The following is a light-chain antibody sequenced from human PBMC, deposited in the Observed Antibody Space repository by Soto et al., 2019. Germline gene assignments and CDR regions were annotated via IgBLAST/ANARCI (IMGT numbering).Light chain of an antibody. CDR1: QSVTNSY. V-gene: IGKV3-20*01. Sequence: EIVLTQSPGTLSLSPGERATLSCRASQSVTNSYLSWYQQTPGQAPRLLIYGAFSRATGIPDRFSGGGSGTDFTLTISRLEPEDCAVYYCQQYVTSPYTFGQGTKLE. CDR3: QQYVTSPYT. CDR2: GAF. J-gene: IGKJ2*01.